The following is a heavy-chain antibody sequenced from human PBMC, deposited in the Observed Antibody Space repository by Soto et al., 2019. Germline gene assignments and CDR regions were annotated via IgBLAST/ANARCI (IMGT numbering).Heavy chain of an antibody. CDR2: INPNSGGT. V-gene: IGHV1-2*02. Sequence: QVQLVQSGAEVRKPGASVKVSRKASGYTFSDYYIHWVRQAPGQGLEWMGWINPNSGGTKYAPKFQGGVTMTRDTSITTAYMELSRLRSGDTAVYYCAGEPATAKPEGVDFWGQGTLVTVSS. J-gene: IGHJ4*02. D-gene: IGHD1-1*01. CDR3: AGEPATAKPEGVDF. CDR1: GYTFSDYY.